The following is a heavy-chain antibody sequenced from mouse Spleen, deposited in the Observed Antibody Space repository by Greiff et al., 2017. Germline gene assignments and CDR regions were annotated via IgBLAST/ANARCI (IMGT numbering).Heavy chain of an antibody. CDR1: GYTFTDYN. V-gene: IGHV1S29*02. J-gene: IGHJ2*01. CDR2: IYPYNGGT. CDR3: ARETIYYGNYRYYFDY. D-gene: IGHD2-1*01. Sequence: DVQLQESGPELVKPGASVKISCKASGYTFTDYNMHWVKQSHGKSLEWIGYIYPYNGGTGYNQKFKSKATLTVDNSSSTAYMELRSLTSEDSAVYYCARETIYYGNYRYYFDYWGQGTTLTVSS.